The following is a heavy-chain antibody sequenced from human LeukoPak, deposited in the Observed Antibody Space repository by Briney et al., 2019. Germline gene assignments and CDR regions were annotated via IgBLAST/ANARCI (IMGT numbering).Heavy chain of an antibody. J-gene: IGHJ4*02. CDR2: IFSNDDK. Sequence: SGPTLGNSTQPLTLTCTFSGFSPSTPGVGGAWSRQPPVKALEWLTLIFSNDDKRYSPSLKNRLTITKDTSKIQVVLTMTNMDPVDTATYYCAHTANSGWYEFDYWGQGTLVTVSS. CDR1: GFSPSTPGVG. D-gene: IGHD6-19*01. V-gene: IGHV2-5*01. CDR3: AHTANSGWYEFDY.